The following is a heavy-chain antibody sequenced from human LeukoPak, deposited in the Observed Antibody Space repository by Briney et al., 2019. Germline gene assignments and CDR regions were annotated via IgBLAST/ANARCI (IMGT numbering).Heavy chain of an antibody. Sequence: ASVKVSCKASGGTFSSYAITWVRQAPGQGLEWMRRIIPIFGIANYAQKFQGRVTITADKSTSTAYMELSSLRSEDTAVYYCARDSHPVPAASGSWFDPWGQGTLVTVSS. J-gene: IGHJ5*02. CDR2: IIPIFGIA. D-gene: IGHD2-2*01. CDR3: ARDSHPVPAASGSWFDP. V-gene: IGHV1-69*04. CDR1: GGTFSSYA.